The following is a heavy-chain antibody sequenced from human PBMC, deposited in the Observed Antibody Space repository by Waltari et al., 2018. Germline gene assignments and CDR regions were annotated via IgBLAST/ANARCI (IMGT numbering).Heavy chain of an antibody. J-gene: IGHJ4*02. CDR1: GLTFACFG. CDR3: VREGYSYDTGYYSGGYFDY. D-gene: IGHD3-22*01. CDR2: VSGSGQTT. Sequence: EVQLLDSGGALVQPGGPLRPSCSASGLTFACFGLSWDHQAPGKGLEWVSGVSGSGQTTYYADSVKGRFTISRDNAKNIVYLQMSSLRAEDTAAYFCVREGYSYDTGYYSGGYFDYWGQGTLVTVSS. V-gene: IGHV3-23*01.